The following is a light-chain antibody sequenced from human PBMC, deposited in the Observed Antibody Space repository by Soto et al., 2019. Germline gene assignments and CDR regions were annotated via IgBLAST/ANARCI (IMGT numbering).Light chain of an antibody. CDR3: QQYGSSPPTWT. CDR1: QSVSSSY. Sequence: EIVLTQSPGTLSLSPGERATLSCRASQSVSSSYLAWYQQKPGQAPRLLSYGASSRATGIPDRFSGSGSGTDFTLTISRLEPEDFAVYYCQQYGSSPPTWTFGQGTKVEIK. V-gene: IGKV3-20*01. J-gene: IGKJ1*01. CDR2: GAS.